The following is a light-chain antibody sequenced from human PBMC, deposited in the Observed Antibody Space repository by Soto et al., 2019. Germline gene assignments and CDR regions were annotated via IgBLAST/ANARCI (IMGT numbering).Light chain of an antibody. Sequence: QSVLTQPPSASGTPGKGSTTPCSGSSSNIGSNTENWCQQLPGTAPKLLIYSNNQRPSGVPDRFSGSKSGTSASLAISGLQSEDEADYYCAAWDDSLNGVVFGGGTKLTVL. J-gene: IGLJ2*01. V-gene: IGLV1-44*01. CDR2: SNN. CDR1: SSNIGSNT. CDR3: AAWDDSLNGVV.